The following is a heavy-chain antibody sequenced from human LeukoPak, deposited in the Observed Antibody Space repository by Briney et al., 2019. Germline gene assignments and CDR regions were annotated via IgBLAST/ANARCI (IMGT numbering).Heavy chain of an antibody. Sequence: PSETLSLTCTVSGVSITSGIYYWSWIRQPPGKGLEWIGYIYYSGSTNCNPSLKSRVTISVDTSKNQFSLKLSSVTAADTAVYYCARVKNYYDSSGYPYYFDYWGQGTLVTVSS. V-gene: IGHV4-61*01. J-gene: IGHJ4*02. CDR1: GVSITSGIYY. CDR3: ARVKNYYDSSGYPYYFDY. D-gene: IGHD3-22*01. CDR2: IYYSGST.